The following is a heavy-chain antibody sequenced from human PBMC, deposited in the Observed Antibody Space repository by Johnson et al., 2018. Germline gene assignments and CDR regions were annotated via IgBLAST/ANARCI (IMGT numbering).Heavy chain of an antibody. Sequence: QVQLQESGGGVVQPGRSLRLSCAASGFTFSSYGMHWVRQAPGKGLEWVAVIWYDGSNKYYADSVKGRFTISGDNSKNTRYLQMNSLRAEDTAVYYCARGSSDSMGNYHYLGGVDPWGQGTLVTVSS. V-gene: IGHV3-33*01. J-gene: IGHJ5*02. CDR1: GFTFSSYG. CDR2: IWYDGSNK. CDR3: ARGSSDSMGNYHYLGGVDP. D-gene: IGHD3-22*01.